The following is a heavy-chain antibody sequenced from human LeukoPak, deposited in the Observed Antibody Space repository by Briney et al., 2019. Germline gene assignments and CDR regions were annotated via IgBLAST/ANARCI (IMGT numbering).Heavy chain of an antibody. Sequence: GGSLRLSCAASGFSFSNYWLSWVRQAPGKGLEWVANIKQDGSEKYYVDSVKGRFTISRDNAKNSLYLQMNSLRAEDTAVYYCAELGITMIGGVWGKGTTVTISS. D-gene: IGHD3-10*02. V-gene: IGHV3-7*01. J-gene: IGHJ6*04. CDR2: IKQDGSEK. CDR3: AELGITMIGGV. CDR1: GFSFSNYW.